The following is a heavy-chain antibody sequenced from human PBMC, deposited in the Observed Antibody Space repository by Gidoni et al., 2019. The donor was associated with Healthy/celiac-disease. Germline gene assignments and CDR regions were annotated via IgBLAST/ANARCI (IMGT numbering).Heavy chain of an antibody. CDR2: ITSDGGAT. CDR1: KFTFSSYA. CDR3: ARGRGWYVSDASDI. J-gene: IGHJ3*02. Sequence: EVQLVESGGGLVQPGGSLRLSCADSKFTFSSYAMHWVRQAPGKGLEYVSGITSDGGATYYANSVKGRFTISRDNSKNTPYLQMGSLRTEDMAVYYCARGRGWYVSDASDIWGQGTIVTVSS. D-gene: IGHD6-19*01. V-gene: IGHV3-64*01.